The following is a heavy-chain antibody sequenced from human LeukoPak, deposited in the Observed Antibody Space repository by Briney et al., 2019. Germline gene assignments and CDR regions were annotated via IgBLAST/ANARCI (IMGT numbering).Heavy chain of an antibody. J-gene: IGHJ4*02. D-gene: IGHD4-17*01. CDR1: GGSFSGYY. CDR2: INHSGST. CDR3: AGVDGDGDYAYYFDY. V-gene: IGHV4-34*01. Sequence: SETLSLTCAVYGGSFSGYYWSWIRQPPGKGLEWIGEINHSGSTYYNPSLKSRVTISVDTSKNQFSLKLSSVTAADTAVYYCAGVDGDGDYAYYFDYWGQGTLVTVSS.